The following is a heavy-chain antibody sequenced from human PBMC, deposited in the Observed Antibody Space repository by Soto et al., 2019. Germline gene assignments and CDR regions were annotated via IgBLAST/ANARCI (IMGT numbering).Heavy chain of an antibody. D-gene: IGHD3-22*01. CDR3: ARQASGYYYGWFDT. J-gene: IGHJ5*02. Sequence: QLLLQESGPGLVKPSEALSLTCTVSGGSILDSTYYWAWIRQSPGKGLEWIGTIFYSGGTFYTPSLKSRVNMSVDTSNNQFSLQLSSVTAADTAVYYCARQASGYYYGWFDTWGQGTLVTVSS. CDR2: IFYSGGT. CDR1: GGSILDSTYY. V-gene: IGHV4-39*01.